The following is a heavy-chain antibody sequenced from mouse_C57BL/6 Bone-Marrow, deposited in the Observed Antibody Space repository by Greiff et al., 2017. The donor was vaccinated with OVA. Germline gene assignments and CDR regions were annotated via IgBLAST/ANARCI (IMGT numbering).Heavy chain of an antibody. D-gene: IGHD1-1*01. CDR1: GYTFTSYT. J-gene: IGHJ4*01. CDR3: ARMDYGSSYYYAMDY. CDR2: INPSSGYT. Sequence: QVQLQQSGAELARPGASVEMSCKASGYTFTSYTMHWVKQRPGQGLEWIGYINPSSGYTKYNQKFKDKATLTADKSSSTAYMQLSSLTSEDSAVYYCARMDYGSSYYYAMDYWGQGTSVTVSS. V-gene: IGHV1-4*01.